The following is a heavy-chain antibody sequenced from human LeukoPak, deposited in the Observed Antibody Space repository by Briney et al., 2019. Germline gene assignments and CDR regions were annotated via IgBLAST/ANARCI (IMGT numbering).Heavy chain of an antibody. D-gene: IGHD6-13*01. J-gene: IGHJ5*02. CDR1: GGTFSSYA. Sequence: ASVKVSCKASGGTFSSYAISWVRQAPGQGLEWMGGIIPIFGTANYAQKFQGRVTITADKSTSTAYMELSSLRSEDTAVYYCARDPRSSWYFGWFDPWGQGTLVTVSS. CDR2: IIPIFGTA. CDR3: ARDPRSSWYFGWFDP. V-gene: IGHV1-69*06.